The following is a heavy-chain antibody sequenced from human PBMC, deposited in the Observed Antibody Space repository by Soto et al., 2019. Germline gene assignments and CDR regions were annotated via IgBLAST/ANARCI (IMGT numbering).Heavy chain of an antibody. CDR2: INAGNGNT. CDR1: GYTFTSCA. V-gene: IGHV1-3*01. Sequence: ASVKVSCKASGYTFTSCAMQWVRQAPGQRLEWMGWINAGNGNTKYSQKFQGRVTITSDTSASTDYMELSSLRSEDTAVYYCARDLGGWTDYWGQGTLVTVSS. D-gene: IGHD6-19*01. CDR3: ARDLGGWTDY. J-gene: IGHJ4*02.